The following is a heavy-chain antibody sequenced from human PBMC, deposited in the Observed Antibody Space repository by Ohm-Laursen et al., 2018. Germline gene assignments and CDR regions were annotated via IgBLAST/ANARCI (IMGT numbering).Heavy chain of an antibody. Sequence: SLRLSCAASGFTFSSYGMHWVRQAPGKGLEWVAVISYDGSNKYYADSVKGRFTISRDNSKNTLYLQMNSLRAEDTAVYYCAKVWVSGWSPAGYFDYWGQGTLVTVSS. CDR2: ISYDGSNK. D-gene: IGHD6-19*01. CDR1: GFTFSSYG. V-gene: IGHV3-30*18. CDR3: AKVWVSGWSPAGYFDY. J-gene: IGHJ4*02.